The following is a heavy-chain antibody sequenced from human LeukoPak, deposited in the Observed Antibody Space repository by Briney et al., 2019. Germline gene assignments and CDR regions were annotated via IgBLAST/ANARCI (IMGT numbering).Heavy chain of an antibody. V-gene: IGHV1-18*01. CDR1: GYTFTSYG. CDR3: ARVSDYYDSSGYYHY. Sequence: ASVKVSCKASGYTFTSYGISWVRQAPGHGLEWMGWISAYNGNTNYAQKLQGRVTMTTDTSTSTAYMELRSLRSDDTAVYYCARVSDYYDSSGYYHYWGQGTLVTVSS. J-gene: IGHJ4*02. D-gene: IGHD3-22*01. CDR2: ISAYNGNT.